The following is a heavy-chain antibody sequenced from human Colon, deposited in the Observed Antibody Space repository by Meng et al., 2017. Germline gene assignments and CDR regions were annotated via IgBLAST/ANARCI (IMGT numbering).Heavy chain of an antibody. CDR3: ARGLNEGGLAHNWFDP. V-gene: IGHV4-31*11. Sequence: QMQLQEAGPALVEPSGTLSLTCAVSGDSISSDTYYWTWIRQDPGKGLEWIGIINHSGSTYYNPSLKSRVTMSLDTSKQQFSLKLISVTAADTAVYFCARGLNEGGLAHNWFDPWGQGTLVTVSS. CDR1: GDSISSDTYY. D-gene: IGHD1-1*01. J-gene: IGHJ5*02. CDR2: INHSGST.